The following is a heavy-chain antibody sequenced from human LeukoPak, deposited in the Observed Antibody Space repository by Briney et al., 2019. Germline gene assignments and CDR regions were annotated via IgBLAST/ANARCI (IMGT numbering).Heavy chain of an antibody. V-gene: IGHV3-74*01. J-gene: IGHJ4*02. CDR2: INSDGSSK. Sequence: GGSLRLSCAASGFTFRSYWMHWVRQAPGKGLVWVSGINSDGSSKSYADAVKGRFTIYRDNAENTLYLQMNSLRAEDTAVYYCARVGIQRYFDYWGQGTLVTVAS. CDR1: GFTFRSYW. CDR3: ARVGIQRYFDY. D-gene: IGHD5-18*01.